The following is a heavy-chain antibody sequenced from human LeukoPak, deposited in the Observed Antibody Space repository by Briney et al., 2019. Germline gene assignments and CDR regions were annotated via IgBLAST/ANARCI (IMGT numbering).Heavy chain of an antibody. Sequence: GGSLRLSCAASGFTFSSYWMHWVRQAPGKGLLWVSRINSDGSSTWYADSVKGRFTISRDSAKNTLYLQMNSLRAEDTAVYYCARVYSSSSSDYWGQGTLVTVSS. CDR2: INSDGSST. J-gene: IGHJ4*02. CDR1: GFTFSSYW. D-gene: IGHD6-6*01. CDR3: ARVYSSSSSDY. V-gene: IGHV3-74*01.